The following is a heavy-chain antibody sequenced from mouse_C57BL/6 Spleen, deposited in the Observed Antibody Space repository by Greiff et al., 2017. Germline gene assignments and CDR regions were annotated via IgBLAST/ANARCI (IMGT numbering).Heavy chain of an antibody. CDR3: ARAGITTVEGGFAY. Sequence: QVQLQQSGPELVKPGASVKISCKASGYAFSSSWMNWVKQRPGKGLEWIGRISPGDGDTNYNGKFKGKATLTAAKSSSTAYMQLSSLTSEDSAVYFCARAGITTVEGGFAYWGQGTLVTVSA. J-gene: IGHJ3*01. CDR2: ISPGDGDT. CDR1: GYAFSSSW. D-gene: IGHD1-1*01. V-gene: IGHV1-82*01.